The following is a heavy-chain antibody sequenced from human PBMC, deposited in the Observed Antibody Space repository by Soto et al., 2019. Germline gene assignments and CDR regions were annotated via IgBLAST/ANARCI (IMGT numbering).Heavy chain of an antibody. CDR1: GFTFSSYA. V-gene: IGHV3-30-3*01. CDR3: ARDHGLELPRYYFDY. J-gene: IGHJ4*02. Sequence: QVQLVESGGGVVQPGRSLRLSCAASGFTFSSYAMHWVRQAPGKGLEWVAVISYDGSNKYYADSVKGRVTISRDNSKNTLYLQMNSLRAEDTAVYYCARDHGLELPRYYFDYWGQGTLVTVSS. CDR2: ISYDGSNK. D-gene: IGHD1-7*01.